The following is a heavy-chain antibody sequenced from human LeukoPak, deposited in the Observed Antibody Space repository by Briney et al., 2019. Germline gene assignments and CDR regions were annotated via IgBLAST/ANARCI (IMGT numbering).Heavy chain of an antibody. CDR2: TKPDGSAE. J-gene: IGHJ4*02. CDR1: GFTFRNYW. Sequence: RGSLRLSCAASGFTFRNYWMGWVRQAPGKGLEWVANTKPDGSAEYYADSVRGRFTTSRDNANNFLYLQMNSLRAEDTAVYYCARAGGLNMNFDYWGQGTLVTVSS. CDR3: ARAGGLNMNFDY. V-gene: IGHV3-7*01. D-gene: IGHD2-8*02.